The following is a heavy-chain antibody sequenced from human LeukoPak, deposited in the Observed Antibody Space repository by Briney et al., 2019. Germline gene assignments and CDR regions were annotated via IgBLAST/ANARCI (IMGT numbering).Heavy chain of an antibody. CDR3: ARVRGKYCSSTSCYSFDY. CDR1: GGTFSSYA. J-gene: IGHJ4*02. CDR2: IIPIFGTA. D-gene: IGHD2-2*01. Sequence: SVKVSCKASGGTFSSYAISWVRQAPGQGLEWMGGIIPIFGTANYAQKFQGRVTITAAESTSTAYMELSSLRSEDTAVYYCARVRGKYCSSTSCYSFDYWGRGTLVTVSS. V-gene: IGHV1-69*13.